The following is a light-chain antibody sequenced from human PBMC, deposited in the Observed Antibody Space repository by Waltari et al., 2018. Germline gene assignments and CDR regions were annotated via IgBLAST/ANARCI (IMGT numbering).Light chain of an antibody. CDR1: QSVNNN. V-gene: IGKV3-15*01. J-gene: IGKJ3*01. CDR2: GAS. CDR3: QQYNRWPPT. Sequence: EVVMTHSPATLSVSPGETAILSCRASQSVNNNLAWYQRKPGQAPRLLIYGASTRATRIAAMFSGRVSGTEVTVTISSLQSDNSAIYFCQQYNRWPPTFGPGTKVDIK.